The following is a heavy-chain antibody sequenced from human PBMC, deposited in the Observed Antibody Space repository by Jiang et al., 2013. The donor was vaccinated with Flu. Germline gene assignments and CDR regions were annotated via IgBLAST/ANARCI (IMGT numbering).Heavy chain of an antibody. CDR3: VRYNAAMVVPFTIWSSHYRNYYYYGMDV. V-gene: IGHV4-59*01. J-gene: IGHJ6*02. D-gene: IGHD3-22*01. CDR2: IYYSGST. Sequence: GPGLVKPSETLSLTCTVSGGSISSYYWSWIRQPPGKGLEWIGYIYYSGSTNYNPSLKSRVAISVDTSKNQFSLKLSSVTAADTAVYYCVRYNAAMVVPFTIWSSHYRNYYYYGMDVWGQGTTVTVSS. CDR1: GGSISSYY.